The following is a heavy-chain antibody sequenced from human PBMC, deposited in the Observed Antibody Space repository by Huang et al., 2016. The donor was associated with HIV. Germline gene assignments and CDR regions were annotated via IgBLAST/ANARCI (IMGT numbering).Heavy chain of an antibody. D-gene: IGHD6-13*01. CDR3: ARDRGQQLSPFDS. CDR2: ISPSSSFI. J-gene: IGHJ4*02. CDR1: GFSLDSYN. Sequence: EVQLVESGGGLVKRGGSVRLSCAASGFSLDSYNMYWVRRTAGKGLQWVSSISPSSSFIDYADSVKGRFSISRDNAKNSLYLQMNNLRGEDTAVYYCARDRGQQLSPFDSWGQGTLVTVSS. V-gene: IGHV3-21*01.